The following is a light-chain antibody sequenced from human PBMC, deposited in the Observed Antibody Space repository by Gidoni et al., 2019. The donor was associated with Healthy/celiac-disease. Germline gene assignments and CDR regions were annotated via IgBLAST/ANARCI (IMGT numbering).Light chain of an antibody. Sequence: DIQMTQFPSTLSASVGDRVTITCRASQSISTWLAWYQQKPGKAPKLLIYDASSVGSGVPPRFSGSGSGTEFSLTISSLQPDDVATYYCQQYKSYSTFXQXTKVXI. J-gene: IGKJ1*01. CDR3: QQYKSYST. CDR2: DAS. V-gene: IGKV1-5*01. CDR1: QSISTW.